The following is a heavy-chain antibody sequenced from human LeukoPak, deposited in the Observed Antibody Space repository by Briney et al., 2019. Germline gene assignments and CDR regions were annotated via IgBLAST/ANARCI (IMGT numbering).Heavy chain of an antibody. CDR1: GYSFTSYW. CDR3: ARPTGDGYNFIDY. D-gene: IGHD5-24*01. Sequence: GESLKISCKGSGYSFTSYWIGWVRQMPGKGLEWMGIIYPGDTETRNSPSFQGQVTISADKSISTACLQWSSLKSSDTAMYYCARPTGDGYNFIDYWGQGTLVTISS. CDR2: IYPGDTET. V-gene: IGHV5-51*01. J-gene: IGHJ4*02.